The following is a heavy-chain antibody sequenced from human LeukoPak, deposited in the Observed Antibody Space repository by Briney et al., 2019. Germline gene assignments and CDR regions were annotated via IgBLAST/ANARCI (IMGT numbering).Heavy chain of an antibody. J-gene: IGHJ4*02. Sequence: ASVKVSCKASGYTFPSYFMHWVRQAPGQGLEWMGIINPTGGSTSYAQKFQGRVTMTRDTSTSTVYMELSSLRSDDTAVYYCARTAARRFDYWGQGTLVTVSS. D-gene: IGHD6-6*01. CDR1: GYTFPSYF. CDR3: ARTAARRFDY. V-gene: IGHV1-46*01. CDR2: INPTGGST.